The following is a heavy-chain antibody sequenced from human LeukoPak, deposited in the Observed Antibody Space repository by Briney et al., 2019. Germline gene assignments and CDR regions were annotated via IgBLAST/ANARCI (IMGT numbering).Heavy chain of an antibody. CDR1: GFTFSNAW. V-gene: IGHV3-15*01. D-gene: IGHD2-15*01. CDR2: IKSKTDGGTT. CDR3: TTDPPCSSGTCTWHDY. Sequence: GGSLRLSCAVSGFTFSNAWMTWVRPTPGKGLEWVGRIKSKTDGGTTDYAAPVKGRFAISRDDSKNTVYLQMNSLKTEDTAVYYCTTDPPCSSGTCTWHDYWGQGTLVTVSS. J-gene: IGHJ4*02.